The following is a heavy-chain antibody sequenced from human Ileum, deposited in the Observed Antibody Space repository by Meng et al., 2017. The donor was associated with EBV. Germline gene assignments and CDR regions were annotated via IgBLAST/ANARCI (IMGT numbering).Heavy chain of an antibody. Sequence: QVQLVHAGAEVKNPGASVKISCKASGYTFTIYDIYWVRQAPGQSLEWIGWINAGSGGTNSLQNLQGRVTFTRDTSTTTTYMELRSLRSDDTAVYYCARVVEGATSWLDRWGQGTLVTVSS. CDR3: ARVVEGATSWLDR. CDR1: GYTFTIYD. J-gene: IGHJ5*02. D-gene: IGHD1-26*01. CDR2: INAGSGGT. V-gene: IGHV1-3*01.